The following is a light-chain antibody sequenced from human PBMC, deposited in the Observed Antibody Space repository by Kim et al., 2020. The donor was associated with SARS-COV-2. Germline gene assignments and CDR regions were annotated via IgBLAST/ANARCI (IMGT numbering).Light chain of an antibody. CDR3: QQFNNWPLYS. CDR2: GAS. Sequence: VSPGERATLSCRASQSVNSNLGWYQQKPGQAPRLLIYGASTRAPGVPARFSGSGAGTEFTLTISSLQSEDVAVYYCQQFNNWPLYSFGQGTKLEI. V-gene: IGKV3-15*01. J-gene: IGKJ2*03. CDR1: QSVNSN.